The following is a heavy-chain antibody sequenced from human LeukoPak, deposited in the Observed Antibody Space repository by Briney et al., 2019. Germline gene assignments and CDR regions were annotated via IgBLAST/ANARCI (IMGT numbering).Heavy chain of an antibody. V-gene: IGHV3-48*04. Sequence: QSGGSLTLFCAASGFNFSSYAMSWLRQAPGRGLEGVSSISSSGSTMYYAHSVKGRFTIVSDHAKNSLYLQMNSLRGEDTAVYYYARERKHIVVVTAYPYYFDYWGQGTLVTVSS. CDR3: ARERKHIVVVTAYPYYFDY. D-gene: IGHD2-21*02. J-gene: IGHJ4*02. CDR2: ISSSGSTM. CDR1: GFNFSSYA.